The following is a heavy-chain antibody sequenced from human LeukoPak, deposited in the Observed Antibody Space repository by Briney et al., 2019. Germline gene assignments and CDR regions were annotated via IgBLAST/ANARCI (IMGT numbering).Heavy chain of an antibody. V-gene: IGHV3-23*01. Sequence: GGSLRLSCAASGFTFSSYAMSWVRQAPGKGLEWVSAISGCGGSTYYADSVKGRFTISRDNSKNTLYLQMNSLRAEDTAVYYCAKDNWNDFRGYFDYWGQGTLVTVSS. D-gene: IGHD1-20*01. CDR2: ISGCGGST. CDR1: GFTFSSYA. CDR3: AKDNWNDFRGYFDY. J-gene: IGHJ4*02.